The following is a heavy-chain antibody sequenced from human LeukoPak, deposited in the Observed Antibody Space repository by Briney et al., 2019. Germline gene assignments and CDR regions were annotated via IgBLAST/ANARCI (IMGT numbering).Heavy chain of an antibody. D-gene: IGHD2-15*01. V-gene: IGHV3-7*01. CDR1: GFTFSDYY. CDR2: IKQDGSEK. Sequence: GGSLRLSCAASGFTFSDYYMSWVRQAPGKGLEWVANIKQDGSEKYYVDSVKGRFTISRDNAKNSLYLQMNSLRAEDTAVYYCARGSGGSSYYYYYGMDVWGQGTTVTVSS. J-gene: IGHJ6*02. CDR3: ARGSGGSSYYYYYGMDV.